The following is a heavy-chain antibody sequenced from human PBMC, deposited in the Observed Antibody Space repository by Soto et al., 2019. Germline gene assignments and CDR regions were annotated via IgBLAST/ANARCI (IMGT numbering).Heavy chain of an antibody. J-gene: IGHJ1*01. D-gene: IGHD3-16*01. CDR1: GFTFRSYV. CDR3: ARWGTTGGLDV. V-gene: IGHV3-30*19. CDR2: TSYDGSDK. Sequence: QVQLVESGGGVVQPGTSLRVSCVGSGFTFRSYVIHWVRQAPGKGLEWVALTSYDGSDKYYGDSVRGRFTISRDNSRNTVDLQVDSLRLEDTALYYGARWGTTGGLDVWGQGILVSVSS.